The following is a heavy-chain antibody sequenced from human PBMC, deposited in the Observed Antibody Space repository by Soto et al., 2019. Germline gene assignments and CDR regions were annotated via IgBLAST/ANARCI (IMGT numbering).Heavy chain of an antibody. J-gene: IGHJ4*02. Sequence: GGSLRLSCAASGFTFSSYAMSWVRQAPGKGLEWVSAISGSGGSTYYADSVKGRFTISRDNSKNTLYLQMNSLRAEDTAVYYCAKDLGADYGDYVVYFDYWGQGTLVTVSS. V-gene: IGHV3-23*01. CDR1: GFTFSSYA. D-gene: IGHD4-17*01. CDR2: ISGSGGST. CDR3: AKDLGADYGDYVVYFDY.